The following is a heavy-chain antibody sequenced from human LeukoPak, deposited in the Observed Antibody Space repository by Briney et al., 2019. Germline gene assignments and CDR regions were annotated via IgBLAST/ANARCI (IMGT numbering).Heavy chain of an antibody. J-gene: IGHJ4*02. D-gene: IGHD3-22*01. V-gene: IGHV5-51*01. Sequence: GESLKISCQGSGYSFITYWIGWVRQMPGKGLEWMGIFYPADSDTRYSPSFQGQVTISADKSISTAYLQWSSLKASDTAMYYCARLFRNYYDSSGRGRLDYWGQGTLVTVSS. CDR3: ARLFRNYYDSSGRGRLDY. CDR1: GYSFITYW. CDR2: FYPADSDT.